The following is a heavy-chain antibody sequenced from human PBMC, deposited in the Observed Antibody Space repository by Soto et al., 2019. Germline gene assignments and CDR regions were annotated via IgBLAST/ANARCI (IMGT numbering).Heavy chain of an antibody. V-gene: IGHV4-39*01. Sequence: QMQLQESGPGLVKPSETLSLTCTVSGGSISSSSYYWGWICQPPGQGLEWLGTIYSLGNTYYNPSLKSRVTISVDKSKSQLFLKLSSVTAPDTAVYYCARQIYDSSGYYDAYWGQGTLVTVSS. CDR3: ARQIYDSSGYYDAY. D-gene: IGHD3-22*01. CDR1: GGSISSSSYY. CDR2: IYSLGNT. J-gene: IGHJ4*02.